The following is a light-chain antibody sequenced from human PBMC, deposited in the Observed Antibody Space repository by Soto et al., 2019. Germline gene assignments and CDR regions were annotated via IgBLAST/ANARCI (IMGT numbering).Light chain of an antibody. Sequence: DIKLTQSPSFLSASVGDRVTITCRASQGISSYLAWYQQKPGKAPKLLIYAASTLQSGVPSRFSGSGSGTEFTLTISSLQPEDFTTYYCQQLNSYTRTFGQGTKVEIK. J-gene: IGKJ1*01. V-gene: IGKV1-9*01. CDR2: AAS. CDR3: QQLNSYTRT. CDR1: QGISSY.